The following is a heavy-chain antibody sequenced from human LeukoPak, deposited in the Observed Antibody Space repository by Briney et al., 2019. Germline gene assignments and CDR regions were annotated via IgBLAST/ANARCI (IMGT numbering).Heavy chain of an antibody. CDR3: ARRRGGYGEGELDY. CDR1: GFIASNKY. J-gene: IGHJ4*02. D-gene: IGHD4-17*01. V-gene: IGHV3-66*04. Sequence: PGGSLRLSCAASGFIASNKYMSWVRQAPGKGLEWVSTIRSDGTTDYADSVKGRFTISRDDSKNTVYLQMDSLRVEDTAVYSCARRRGGYGEGELDYWGQGTPVTVSS. CDR2: IRSDGTT.